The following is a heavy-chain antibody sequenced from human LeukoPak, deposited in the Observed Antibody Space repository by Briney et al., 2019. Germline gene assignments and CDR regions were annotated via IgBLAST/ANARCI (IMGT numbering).Heavy chain of an antibody. CDR3: ARSGYNYGLD. D-gene: IGHD5-18*01. V-gene: IGHV1-2*02. CDR1: GYTFTDSY. CDR2: INPKSGVT. Sequence: ASVKVSCKASGYTFTDSYMHWVRQAPGQGLEGMANINPKSGVTEYAQKFQGRVTVTRDTSIATAYIELNSLTSDDTAVYYCARSGYNYGLDWGQGTLVTVSS. J-gene: IGHJ4*02.